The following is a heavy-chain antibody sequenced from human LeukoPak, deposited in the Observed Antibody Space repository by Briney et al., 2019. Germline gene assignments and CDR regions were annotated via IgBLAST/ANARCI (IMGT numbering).Heavy chain of an antibody. D-gene: IGHD3-10*01. CDR1: GFTVSSNY. V-gene: IGHV3-53*01. Sequence: GGSLRLSCAASGFTVSSNYMSWVRQAPGKGLEWVSVIYNGGSTYYADSVKGRFTISRDNSKNTLYLQMNSLRAEDTAVYYCARGFGSGSYYSRSSKTKYYYYYYMDVWGKGTTVTISS. CDR3: ARGFGSGSYYSRSSKTKYYYYYYMDV. CDR2: IYNGGST. J-gene: IGHJ6*03.